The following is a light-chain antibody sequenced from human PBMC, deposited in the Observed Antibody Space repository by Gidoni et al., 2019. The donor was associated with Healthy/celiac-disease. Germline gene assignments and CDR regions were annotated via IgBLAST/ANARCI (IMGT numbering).Light chain of an antibody. V-gene: IGKV1-33*01. CDR2: DAS. J-gene: IGKJ3*01. CDR3: QQYDNLPLT. CDR1: QDISNY. Sequence: DIQMTQSPSSLPASVGDSGTITCQASQDISNYLNWDQQKPGKAPKLLIYDASNLETGVLSSVSGSGSGTDFTFSSSSLQPDDIATYYWQQYDNLPLTFGPGTKVDIK.